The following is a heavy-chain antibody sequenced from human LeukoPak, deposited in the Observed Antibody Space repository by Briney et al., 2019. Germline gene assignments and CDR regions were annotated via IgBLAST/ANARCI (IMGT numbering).Heavy chain of an antibody. V-gene: IGHV4-38-2*01. Sequence: PSETLSLTCAVSGYSISSGYYCGCIRHPPAKALEWIGSIYHSGSTYYNPSLKSRVTISVDTSKNQFSLKLSSVTAADTAVYYCASIAAAGYRFDYWGQGTLVTVSS. CDR3: ASIAAAGYRFDY. J-gene: IGHJ4*02. CDR2: IYHSGST. CDR1: GYSISSGYY. D-gene: IGHD6-13*01.